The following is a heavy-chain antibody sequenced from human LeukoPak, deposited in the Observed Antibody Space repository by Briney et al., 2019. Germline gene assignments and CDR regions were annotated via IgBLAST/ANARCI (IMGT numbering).Heavy chain of an antibody. CDR2: INPNSGGT. Sequence: PVASVKVSCKASGYTFTGYYMRWVRQAPGQGLEWMGWINPNSGGTNYAQKFQGRVTMTRDTSISTAYMELSRLRSDDTAVYYCARDLGYGDYMGWFDPWGQGTLVTVSS. J-gene: IGHJ5*02. D-gene: IGHD4-17*01. CDR3: ARDLGYGDYMGWFDP. CDR1: GYTFTGYY. V-gene: IGHV1-2*02.